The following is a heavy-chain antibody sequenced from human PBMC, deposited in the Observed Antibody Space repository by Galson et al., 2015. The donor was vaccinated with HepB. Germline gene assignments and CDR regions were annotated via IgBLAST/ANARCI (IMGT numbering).Heavy chain of an antibody. CDR1: GLSLSNTGMR. Sequence: PSLVNPTQTLTLTCTLSGLSLSNTGMRVSWIRQPPGKALEWLARIDWDDQKFYNASLKWRLAVSKDSTENHVVLTMTNMDPVDTATYFCARHGFRGTYYPALDMWGQGTVVTVSS. CDR3: ARHGFRGTYYPALDM. V-gene: IGHV2-70*04. CDR2: IDWDDQK. J-gene: IGHJ3*02. D-gene: IGHD1-26*01.